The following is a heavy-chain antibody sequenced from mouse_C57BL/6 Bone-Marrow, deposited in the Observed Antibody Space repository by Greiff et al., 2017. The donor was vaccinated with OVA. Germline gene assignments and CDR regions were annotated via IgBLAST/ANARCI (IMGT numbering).Heavy chain of an antibody. CDR2: IRNKANNHAT. D-gene: IGHD1-2*01. V-gene: IGHV6-6*01. Sequence: EVKLMESGGGLVQPGGSMKLSCAASGFTFSDAWMDWVRQSPEKGLEWVAEIRNKANNHATYYAESVKGRFTISRDDSKSSVYLQMNSLRAEDTGIYYCTRPHSFYYAMDYWGQGTSVTVSS. J-gene: IGHJ4*01. CDR3: TRPHSFYYAMDY. CDR1: GFTFSDAW.